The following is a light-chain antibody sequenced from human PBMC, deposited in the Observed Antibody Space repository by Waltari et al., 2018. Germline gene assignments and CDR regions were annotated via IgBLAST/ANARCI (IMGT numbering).Light chain of an antibody. CDR1: SVSLSTTSS. CDR2: KTN. Sequence: QTVVTQEPSLSVSPGGTVTLTCALSSVSLSTTSSVSWYQQSPGQTPRTLMYKTNIRSSGVPDRFSGSSLGNKAALIITGAQADDECDYYCLVYMGSGIWVFGGGTKLTVL. V-gene: IGLV8-61*01. CDR3: LVYMGSGIWV. J-gene: IGLJ3*02.